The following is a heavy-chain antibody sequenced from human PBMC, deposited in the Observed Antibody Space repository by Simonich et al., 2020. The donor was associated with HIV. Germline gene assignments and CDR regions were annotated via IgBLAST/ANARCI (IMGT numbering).Heavy chain of an antibody. Sequence: QEQLRQWGTGLLKPSEPLSLTCAVYAGSFSGHYWSWIRQFPGKGLEWIAEINHSGRTIYSPSLKRRVTISVDPSKNQFSLKLSSVTAAYTAVYYCARQSLAARLFDDWGQGTLVTVSS. V-gene: IGHV4-34*01. CDR1: AGSFSGHY. CDR3: ARQSLAARLFDD. D-gene: IGHD6-6*01. CDR2: INHSGRT. J-gene: IGHJ4*02.